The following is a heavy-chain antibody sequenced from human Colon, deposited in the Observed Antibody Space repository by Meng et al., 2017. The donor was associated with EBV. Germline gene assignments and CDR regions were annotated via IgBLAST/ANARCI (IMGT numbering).Heavy chain of an antibody. Sequence: QVRLRGGGRAQRKPSETLSLPCALSGHSIPNLNWWAWARQPPGKGLEWIGEIPHRGSSAYNPSLKSRVSMSIDKSKNQFSLKLTSVTAADMAVYHCLRGSGGSVWGQGTLVTVSS. CDR2: IPHRGSS. D-gene: IGHD3-10*01. J-gene: IGHJ1*01. CDR1: GHSIPNLNW. CDR3: LRGSGGSV. V-gene: IGHV4-4*02.